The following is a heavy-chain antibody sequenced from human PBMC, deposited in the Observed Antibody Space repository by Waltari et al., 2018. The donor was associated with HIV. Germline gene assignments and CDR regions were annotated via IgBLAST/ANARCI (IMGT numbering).Heavy chain of an antibody. V-gene: IGHV3-74*01. D-gene: IGHD5-18*01. J-gene: IGHJ4*02. CDR1: GFTFSNYW. CDR3: ARGGGRYSPPGY. Sequence: EVQLVESGGGLVQPGGPLRLSCGASGFTFSNYWMHWVRQAPGKGLGGVSRINSDGSSTNYADSVKGRFTICRYNAKNTVYLQMNSLRVEDTAVYYCARGGGRYSPPGYWGQGTLVAVSS. CDR2: INSDGSST.